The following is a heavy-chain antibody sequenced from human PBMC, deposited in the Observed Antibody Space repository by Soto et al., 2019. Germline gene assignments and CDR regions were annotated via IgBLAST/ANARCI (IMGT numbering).Heavy chain of an antibody. J-gene: IGHJ4*02. CDR1: GFTFSSYG. CDR2: ISYDGSNK. Sequence: GGSLRLSCAASGFTFSSYGMHWVRQAPGKGLEWVAVISYDGSNKYYADSVKGRFTISRDNSKNTLYLQMNSLRAEDTAVYYCAKTTDPHTPLVPDYWGKGTLVTVS. CDR3: AKTTDPHTPLVPDY. V-gene: IGHV3-30*18.